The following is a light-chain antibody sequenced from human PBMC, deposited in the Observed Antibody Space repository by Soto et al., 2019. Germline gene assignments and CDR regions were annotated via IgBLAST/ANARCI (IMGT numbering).Light chain of an antibody. CDR3: NSYTSSSTVV. V-gene: IGLV2-14*01. CDR2: EVS. CDR1: SSDVGDYNY. Sequence: QSALTQPASVSGSPGQSITISCTATSSDVGDYNYVSWYQQHPGKAPKLMIYEVSTRPSGVSNRFSGSKSGSTASLTISGLQAEDEADYYCNSYTSSSTVVFGGGTKLTVL. J-gene: IGLJ2*01.